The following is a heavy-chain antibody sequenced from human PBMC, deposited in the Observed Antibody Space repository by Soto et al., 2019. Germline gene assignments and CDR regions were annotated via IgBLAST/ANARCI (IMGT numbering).Heavy chain of an antibody. CDR1: GGTFSSYA. D-gene: IGHD3-16*02. J-gene: IGHJ6*02. CDR2: IIPIFGTA. V-gene: IGHV1-69*13. Sequence: SVKVSCKASGGTFSSYAISWVRQAPGQGLEWMGGIIPIFGTANYAQKFQGRVTITADESTSTAYMELSSLRSEDTAVYYCAREHYDYVWGSYRFASDYYYGMDVWGQGTTVTVSS. CDR3: AREHYDYVWGSYRFASDYYYGMDV.